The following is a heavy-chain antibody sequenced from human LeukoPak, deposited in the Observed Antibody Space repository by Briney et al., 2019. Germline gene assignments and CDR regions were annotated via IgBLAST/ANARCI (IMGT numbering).Heavy chain of an antibody. CDR3: ARVQRYYYGSGRPYYMDV. Sequence: GGSLRLSCAASGFTFSSYSMNWVRQAPGKGLEWVSSISSSSSYIYYADSVKGRFTISRDNAKNSLYLQMNSLRAEDTAVYYCARVQRYYYGSGRPYYMDVWGKGTTVTISS. CDR1: GFTFSSYS. D-gene: IGHD3-10*01. V-gene: IGHV3-21*01. CDR2: ISSSSSYI. J-gene: IGHJ6*03.